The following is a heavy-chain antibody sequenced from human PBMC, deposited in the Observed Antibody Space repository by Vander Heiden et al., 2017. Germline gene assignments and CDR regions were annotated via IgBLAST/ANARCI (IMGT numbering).Heavy chain of an antibody. V-gene: IGHV3-48*03. D-gene: IGHD2-15*01. CDR1: GFTFSSYE. Sequence: EVQLVESGGGLVQPGGSLRLSCAASGFTFSSYEMNWVRQAPGKGLEWVSYISSSGSTIYYADSVKGRFTISRDNAKNSLYLQMNSLRAEDTAVYYCAGAPTGYCSGGSCPNDYWGQGTLVTVSS. CDR3: AGAPTGYCSGGSCPNDY. J-gene: IGHJ4*02. CDR2: ISSSGSTI.